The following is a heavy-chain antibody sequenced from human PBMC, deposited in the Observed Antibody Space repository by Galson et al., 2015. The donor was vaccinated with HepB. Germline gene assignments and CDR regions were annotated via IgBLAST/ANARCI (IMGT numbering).Heavy chain of an antibody. D-gene: IGHD1-14*01. Sequence: SLRLSCAASGFAFSTYAMSWVRQAPGKGLEWVSGINNFKDGGGAYHADSAKGRFTVSRDDSRNTLYLQINSLTAEDTAVYYCTTDLRRGSEYWGQGTLVTV. J-gene: IGHJ4*02. CDR1: GFAFSTYA. CDR3: TTDLRRGSEY. V-gene: IGHV3-23*01. CDR2: INNFKDGGGA.